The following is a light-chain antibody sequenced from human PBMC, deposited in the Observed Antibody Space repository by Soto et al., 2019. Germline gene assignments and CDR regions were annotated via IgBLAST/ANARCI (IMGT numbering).Light chain of an antibody. CDR2: YVD. CDR1: SRDVGAYDY. V-gene: IGLV2-14*03. J-gene: IGLJ1*01. Sequence: QSVLTQPASVSGSPGQSITISCTGTSRDVGAYDYVSWYLQYPDKAPQLLIYYVDHRPSGVSSRFSGSKSGNTASLTISGLQSEDEADYYCISYTSDDVRYVFGTGTKVTVL. CDR3: ISYTSDDVRYV.